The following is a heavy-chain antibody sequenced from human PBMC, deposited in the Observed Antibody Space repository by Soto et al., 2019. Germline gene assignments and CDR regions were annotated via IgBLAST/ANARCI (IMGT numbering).Heavy chain of an antibody. CDR2: ISYDGSNK. CDR3: AKWSELGLDAFDI. V-gene: IGHV3-30*18. D-gene: IGHD1-26*01. J-gene: IGHJ3*02. Sequence: PGGSLRLSCAASGFTFSSYGMHWVRQAPGKGLEWVAVISYDGSNKYYADSVKGRFTISRDNSKNTLYLQMNSLRAEDTAVYYCAKWSELGLDAFDIWGQGTMVTVSS. CDR1: GFTFSSYG.